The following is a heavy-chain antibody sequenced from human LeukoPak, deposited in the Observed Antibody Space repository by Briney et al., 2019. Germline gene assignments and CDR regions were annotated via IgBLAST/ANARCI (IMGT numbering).Heavy chain of an antibody. CDR3: ARAGGVDTAMDANFDY. J-gene: IGHJ4*02. CDR1: GGSISSYY. V-gene: IGHV4-59*01. D-gene: IGHD5-18*01. Sequence: KPSETLSLTCTVSGGSISSYYWSWIRQPPGKGLEWIGYIYYSGGTNYNPSLRSRVTISVDTSKNHFSLRLSSVTAADTAMYYCARAGGVDTAMDANFDYWGQGTLVTVSS. CDR2: IYYSGGT.